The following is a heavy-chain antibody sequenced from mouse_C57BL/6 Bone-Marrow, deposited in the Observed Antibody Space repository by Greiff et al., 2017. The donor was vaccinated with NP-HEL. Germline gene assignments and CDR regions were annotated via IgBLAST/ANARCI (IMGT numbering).Heavy chain of an antibody. J-gene: IGHJ1*03. CDR3: ARHDRILVGYIDV. CDR2: FYSGSGSI. D-gene: IGHD5-2*01. CDR1: GYTFTEYT. Sequence: QVQLQQSGAELVKPGASVKLSCKASGYTFTEYTIHWVKQRSGQGLEWIGWFYSGSGSIKYNEKFKDKGTLTADKASSTVYMELSRLTSEDSAVYFCARHDRILVGYIDVWGTGTTVTVSS. V-gene: IGHV1-62-2*01.